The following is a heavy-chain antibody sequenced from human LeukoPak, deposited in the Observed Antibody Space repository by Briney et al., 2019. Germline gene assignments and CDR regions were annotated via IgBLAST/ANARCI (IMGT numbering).Heavy chain of an antibody. D-gene: IGHD6-6*01. J-gene: IGHJ4*02. CDR1: GFTFSGHN. CDR2: IYSGGST. CDR3: AAYSSCDY. V-gene: IGHV3-53*01. Sequence: GGSLRLSCAASGFTFSGHNMNWVRQAPGKGLEWVSVIYSGGSTYYADSVKGRFTISRDNSKNTLYLQMNSLRAEDTAVYYCAAYSSCDYWGQGTLVTVSS.